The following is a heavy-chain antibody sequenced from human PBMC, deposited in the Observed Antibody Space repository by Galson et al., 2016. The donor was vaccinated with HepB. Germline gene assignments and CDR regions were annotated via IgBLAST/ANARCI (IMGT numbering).Heavy chain of an antibody. CDR2: IKQGGSEK. CDR1: GFTFSQYW. CDR3: ARVHSSWYYFDS. V-gene: IGHV3-7*01. J-gene: IGHJ4*02. Sequence: SLRLSCAVSGFTFSQYWMSWVRQAPGKGLEWVANIKQGGSEKYYVDSVKGRFTISRDNTKSSLYLQMDSLRVEDTAVYYFARVHSSWYYFDSWGRGTLVTVSS.